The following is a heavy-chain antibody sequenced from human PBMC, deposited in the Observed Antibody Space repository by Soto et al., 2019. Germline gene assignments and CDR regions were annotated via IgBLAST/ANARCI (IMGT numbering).Heavy chain of an antibody. V-gene: IGHV3-23*01. Sequence: LRLSCAASGFTFSSYAMSWVRQAPGKGLEWVSAISGSGGSTYYADSVKGRFTISRDNSKNTLYLQMNSLRAEDTAVYYCARDGYRGGDCYLNGMAVWGQGTTVTVSS. D-gene: IGHD2-21*02. J-gene: IGHJ6*02. CDR3: ARDGYRGGDCYLNGMAV. CDR2: ISGSGGST. CDR1: GFTFSSYA.